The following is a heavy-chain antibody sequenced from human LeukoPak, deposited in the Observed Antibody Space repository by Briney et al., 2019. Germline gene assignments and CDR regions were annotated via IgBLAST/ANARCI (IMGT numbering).Heavy chain of an antibody. D-gene: IGHD6-13*01. Sequence: SETLSLTCTVSGVPTTTYYWSCVRQSPGKALEWIGHIYYTGGTNYNPPLKSRVSISIDSSKNQFSLTLSSVTAADTAVYYCARLPRRYSTTWFFDYWGQGTLVTVSS. CDR1: GVPTTTYY. V-gene: IGHV4-59*01. CDR2: IYYTGGT. CDR3: ARLPRRYSTTWFFDY. J-gene: IGHJ4*02.